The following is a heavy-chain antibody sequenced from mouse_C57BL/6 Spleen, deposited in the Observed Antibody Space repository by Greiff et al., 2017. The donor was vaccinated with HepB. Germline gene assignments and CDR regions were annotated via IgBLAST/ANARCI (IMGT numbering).Heavy chain of an antibody. CDR2: INPNNGGT. J-gene: IGHJ4*01. CDR1: GYTFTDYN. CDR3: ARSHYGNYVYYAMDY. Sequence: EVQGVESGPELVKPGASVKIPCKASGYTFTDYNMDWVKQSHGKSLEWIGDINPNNGGTIYNQKFKGKATLTVDKSSSTAYMELRSLTSEDTAVYYCARSHYGNYVYYAMDYWGQGTSVTVSS. D-gene: IGHD2-1*01. V-gene: IGHV1-18*01.